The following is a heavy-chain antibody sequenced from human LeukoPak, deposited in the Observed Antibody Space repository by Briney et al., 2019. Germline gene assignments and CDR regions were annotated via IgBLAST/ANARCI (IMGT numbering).Heavy chain of an antibody. CDR3: ARGPDLSITIFGVVIRFGHWFDP. CDR1: GGSFSGYY. Sequence: PSETLSLTCAVYGGSFSGYYWSWIRQPPGKGLEWIGEINHSGSTNYNPSLKSRVTISVDTSKNQFSLKLSSVTAADTAVYYCARGPDLSITIFGVVIRFGHWFDPWGQGTLVTVSS. D-gene: IGHD3-3*01. CDR2: INHSGST. V-gene: IGHV4-34*01. J-gene: IGHJ5*02.